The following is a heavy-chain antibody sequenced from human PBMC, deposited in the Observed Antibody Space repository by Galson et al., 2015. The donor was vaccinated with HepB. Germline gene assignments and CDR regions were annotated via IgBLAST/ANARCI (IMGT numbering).Heavy chain of an antibody. V-gene: IGHV1-24*01. CDR3: ATDRGVRGVIPYGMDV. CDR1: GYTLTELS. CDR2: FDPEDGET. J-gene: IGHJ6*02. D-gene: IGHD3-10*01. Sequence: SVKVSCKVSGYTLTELSMHWVRQAPGKGLEWMGGFDPEDGETIYAQKFQGRVAMTEDTSTDTAYMELSSLRSEDTAVYYCATDRGVRGVIPYGMDVWGQGTTVTVSS.